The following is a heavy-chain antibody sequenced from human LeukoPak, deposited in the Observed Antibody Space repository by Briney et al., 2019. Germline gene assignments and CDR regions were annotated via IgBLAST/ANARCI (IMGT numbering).Heavy chain of an antibody. V-gene: IGHV3-64*01. CDR1: GFSFSSYA. CDR3: ARDWHFDL. Sequence: GGSLRLFCAASGFSFSSYAMYWVRQAPGKGLEYVSAIGKNGVSRSYANSVRGRFTISRDNSKNTVYLQMGSLRADDMAVYYCARDWHFDLWGQGTVVTVPS. J-gene: IGHJ3*01. CDR2: IGKNGVSR.